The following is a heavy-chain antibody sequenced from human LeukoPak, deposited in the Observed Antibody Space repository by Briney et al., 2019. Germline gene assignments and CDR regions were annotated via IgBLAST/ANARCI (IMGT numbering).Heavy chain of an antibody. CDR1: GDSITSYY. CDR2: IYYSGST. D-gene: IGHD6-13*01. J-gene: IGHJ4*02. Sequence: PSETLSLTCTVSGDSITSYYWSWIRQPPGKGLEWIGYIYYSGSTNYNPSLKSQVTISVDTSKNQFSLKLSSVTAADTAVYYCAKHSSSWYSTIDYWGQGTLVTVSS. CDR3: AKHSSSWYSTIDY. V-gene: IGHV4-59*01.